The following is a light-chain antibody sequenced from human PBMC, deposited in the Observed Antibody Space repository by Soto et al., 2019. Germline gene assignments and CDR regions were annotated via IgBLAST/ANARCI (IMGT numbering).Light chain of an antibody. J-gene: IGLJ2*01. CDR1: SSNIGSNT. V-gene: IGLV1-44*01. CDR3: AAWDDSLSGHVV. CDR2: HNN. Sequence: QPVLTQSPSASGTPGQRVTISCSGSSSNIGSNTVNWYQRLPGTAPKLLIYHNNQRPSGVPDRFSGSKSGTSASLAISGLQSEDEADYYCAAWDDSLSGHVVFGGGTKVTVL.